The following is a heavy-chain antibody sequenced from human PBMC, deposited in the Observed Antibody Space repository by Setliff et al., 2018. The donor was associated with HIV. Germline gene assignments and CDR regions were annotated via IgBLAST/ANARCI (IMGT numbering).Heavy chain of an antibody. J-gene: IGHJ6*02. V-gene: IGHV1-46*01. CDR2: INPSGGST. CDR1: GYTFTSYY. Sequence: ASVKVSCKASGYTFTSYYMHWVRQAPGQGLEWMGIINPSGGSTSYAQKFQGRVTMTRDTSTSTVYMELSSLRSEDTAVYYCAGTYYNFWSALDYYYYGMDVWGQGTTVTVSS. D-gene: IGHD3-3*01. CDR3: AGTYYNFWSALDYYYYGMDV.